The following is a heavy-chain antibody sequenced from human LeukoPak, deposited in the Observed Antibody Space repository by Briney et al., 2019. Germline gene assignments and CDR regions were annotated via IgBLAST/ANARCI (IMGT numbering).Heavy chain of an antibody. V-gene: IGHV1-69*13. Sequence: GASVKVSCKASGGTFSSYAISWVRQAPGQGLEWMGGIIPIFGTANYAQKFQGRVTITADESTSTAYMELSSLRSEDTAVYYCARGAGFLEWLPKLDYWGQGTLVTVSS. CDR2: IIPIFGTA. D-gene: IGHD3-3*01. J-gene: IGHJ4*02. CDR1: GGTFSSYA. CDR3: ARGAGFLEWLPKLDY.